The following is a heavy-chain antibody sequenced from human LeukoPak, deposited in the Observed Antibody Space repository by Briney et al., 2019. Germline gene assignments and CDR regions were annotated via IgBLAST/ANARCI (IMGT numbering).Heavy chain of an antibody. CDR1: GFSFSSYG. V-gene: IGHV3-33*06. CDR2: IWYDGSNK. CDR3: AKGLGFSPGEYYYMDV. D-gene: IGHD2-21*01. Sequence: GGSLRLSCAASGFSFSSYGMHWVRQAPGKGLEWVALIWYDGSNKYYADSVKGRFTISRDNSKNTLYLQMSSLRVEDTAVYYCAKGLGFSPGEYYYMDVWGEGTTVTVSS. J-gene: IGHJ6*03.